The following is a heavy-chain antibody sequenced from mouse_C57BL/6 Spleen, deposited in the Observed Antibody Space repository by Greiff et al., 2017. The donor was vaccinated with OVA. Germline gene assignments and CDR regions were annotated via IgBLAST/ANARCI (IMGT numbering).Heavy chain of an antibody. D-gene: IGHD1-1*01. V-gene: IGHV1-59*01. CDR1: GYTFTSYW. CDR2: SDPSDSYT. J-gene: IGHJ2*01. CDR3: AREGGTVRDY. Sequence: QVQLQQPGAELVRPGTSVKLSCKASGYTFTSYWMHWVKQRPGQGLEWIGVSDPSDSYTNYNQKFKGKATLTVDTSSSTAYMQLSSLTSEDSAVYYCAREGGTVRDYWGQGTTLTVSS.